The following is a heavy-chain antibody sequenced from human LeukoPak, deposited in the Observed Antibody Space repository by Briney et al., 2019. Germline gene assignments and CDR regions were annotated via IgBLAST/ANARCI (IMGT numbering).Heavy chain of an antibody. CDR1: GGTFSSYT. Sequence: ASVKVSCKASGGTFSSYTISWVRQAPGQGLEWMGRIIPILGIANYAQKLQGRGTITADKSTSTAYLELSSLRSEDTAVYYCARDSSSSSGGFDYWGQGSLVTVSS. CDR2: IIPILGIA. V-gene: IGHV1-69*04. CDR3: ARDSSSSSGGFDY. D-gene: IGHD6-6*01. J-gene: IGHJ4*02.